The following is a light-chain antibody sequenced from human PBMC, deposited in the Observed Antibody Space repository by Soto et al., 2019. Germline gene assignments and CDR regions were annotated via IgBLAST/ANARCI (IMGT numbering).Light chain of an antibody. CDR2: DAS. J-gene: IGKJ2*01. V-gene: IGKV1-33*01. Sequence: DIQMTQSPSSLSASVGDRVTITCQASQDISNYLNWYQQKPGKAPKLLIYDASNLETGVPSRFSGSRSGTDFTLTISSLQPEDIATYYCQQYCNLLPYTFGQGTKLEI. CDR1: QDISNY. CDR3: QQYCNLLPYT.